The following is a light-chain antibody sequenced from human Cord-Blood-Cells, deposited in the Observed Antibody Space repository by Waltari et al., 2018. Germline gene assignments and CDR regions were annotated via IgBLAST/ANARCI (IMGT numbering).Light chain of an antibody. CDR1: SSDVGGYNF. J-gene: IGLJ2*01. Sequence: QSALTHPASVSGSPGQSITLPCTGTSSDVGGYNFVSWYQQHPGKAPKPMIYDVSNRPSGVSNRFSGSKSGNTASLTISGLQAEDEADYYCSSYTSSSTVVFGGGTKLTVL. CDR2: DVS. V-gene: IGLV2-14*01. CDR3: SSYTSSSTVV.